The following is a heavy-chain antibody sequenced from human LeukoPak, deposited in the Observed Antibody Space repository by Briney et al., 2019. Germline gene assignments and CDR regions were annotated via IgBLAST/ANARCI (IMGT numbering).Heavy chain of an antibody. CDR1: GGTFSSYA. J-gene: IGHJ6*02. CDR2: IIPIFGTA. V-gene: IGHV1-69*13. D-gene: IGHD3-16*02. Sequence: ASVKVSCKASGGTFSSYAISWVRQAPGQGLEWMGGIIPIFGTANYAQKFQGRVTITADESTSTAYMELSSLRSEDTAVYYCARTVLYRAGDYYGMDVWGQGTTVTVPS. CDR3: ARTVLYRAGDYYGMDV.